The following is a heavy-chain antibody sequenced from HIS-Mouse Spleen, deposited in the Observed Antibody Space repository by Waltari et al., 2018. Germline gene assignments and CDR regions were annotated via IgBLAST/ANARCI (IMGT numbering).Heavy chain of an antibody. CDR2: IYYSGST. Sequence: QLQLQESGPGLVTPSETLSLTGTVSGGSISSRSYYWGWIRQPPGKGLEWIGSIYYSGSTYYNPSLKSRVTISVDTSKNQFSLKLSSVTAADTAVYYCAREIPYSSSWYDWYFDLWGRGTLVTVSS. CDR1: GGSISSRSYY. J-gene: IGHJ2*01. V-gene: IGHV4-39*07. CDR3: AREIPYSSSWYDWYFDL. D-gene: IGHD6-13*01.